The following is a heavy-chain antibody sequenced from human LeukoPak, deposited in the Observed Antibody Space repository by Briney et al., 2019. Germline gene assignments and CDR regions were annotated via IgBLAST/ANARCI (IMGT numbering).Heavy chain of an antibody. Sequence: SETLSLTCSVSGGSISSGAYFWGWIRQPLGKGLEWIGSFYYSGNTYYNPSLKSRVTISVDTSKNQFSLRLSSVTAADTAVYYCARVLSSGNFFGPGNYYNGDYWGQGTLVTVSS. V-gene: IGHV4-39*07. CDR1: GGSISSGAYF. CDR2: FYYSGNT. J-gene: IGHJ4*02. CDR3: ARVLSSGNFFGPGNYYNGDY. D-gene: IGHD3-10*01.